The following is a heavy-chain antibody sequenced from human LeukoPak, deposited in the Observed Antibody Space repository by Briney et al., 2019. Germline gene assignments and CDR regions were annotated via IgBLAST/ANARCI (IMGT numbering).Heavy chain of an antibody. V-gene: IGHV3-33*01. CDR2: IWYDGSNK. Sequence: GGSLRLSCAASGFTFSSYGMHWVRQAPGKGLEWVAVIWYDGSNKYYADSVKGRFTISRDNSKNTLYLQMNSLRVEDTAVYYCARGNNYGDQRRILDYWGQGTLVTVSS. J-gene: IGHJ4*02. CDR3: ARGNNYGDQRRILDY. CDR1: GFTFSSYG. D-gene: IGHD4/OR15-4a*01.